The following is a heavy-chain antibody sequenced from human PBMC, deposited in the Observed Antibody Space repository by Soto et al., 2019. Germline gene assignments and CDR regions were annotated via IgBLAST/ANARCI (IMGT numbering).Heavy chain of an antibody. V-gene: IGHV3-20*01. Sequence: PGGSLRLSCAASGFTFDDYGMSWVRQAPGKGLEWVSGINWNGGSTGYADSVKGRFTISRDNAKNSLYLQMNSLRAEDTALYHCARSLKGGAYDFWSEDYYYYMDVWGKGTTVTVSS. CDR2: INWNGGST. D-gene: IGHD3-3*01. CDR3: ARSLKGGAYDFWSEDYYYYMDV. J-gene: IGHJ6*03. CDR1: GFTFDDYG.